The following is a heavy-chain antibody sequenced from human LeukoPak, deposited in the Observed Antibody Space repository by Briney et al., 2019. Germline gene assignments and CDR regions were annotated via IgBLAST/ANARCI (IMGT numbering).Heavy chain of an antibody. J-gene: IGHJ4*02. Sequence: ASVKVSCKASGGTFSSYAISWVRQAPGQGLEWMGRIIPIFGTANYEQKFQGRVTINTDESTSTAYMELSSLRSEDTAVYYCARFSGSLASFDYWGQGTLVTVSS. CDR3: ARFSGSLASFDY. CDR2: IIPIFGTA. V-gene: IGHV1-69*05. D-gene: IGHD1-26*01. CDR1: GGTFSSYA.